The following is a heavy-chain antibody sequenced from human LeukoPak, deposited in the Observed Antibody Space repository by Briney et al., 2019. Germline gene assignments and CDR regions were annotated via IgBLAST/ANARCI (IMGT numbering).Heavy chain of an antibody. CDR2: IYSGGST. J-gene: IGHJ4*02. CDR3: ARVVLAVAGSYFDY. D-gene: IGHD6-19*01. V-gene: IGHV3-53*01. Sequence: GGSLRLSCAASGFTVSSNYMSRVRQAPGKGLEWVSVIYSGGSTYYADSVKGRFTISRDNSKNTLYLQMNSLRAEDTAVYYCARVVLAVAGSYFDYWGQGTLVTVSS. CDR1: GFTVSSNY.